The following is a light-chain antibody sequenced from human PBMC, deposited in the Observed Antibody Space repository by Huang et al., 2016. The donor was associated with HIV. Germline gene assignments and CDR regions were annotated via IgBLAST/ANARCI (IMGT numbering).Light chain of an antibody. Sequence: EIVLTQSPATLSLSPGERATLSCGASQSVDNNLAWYQQKPGLAPRLLIYDASSRATGIPDRFSGSGSGTDFTLTISRLEPEDFAVYYCQQYGSSPLTFGGGTKVEIK. CDR2: DAS. J-gene: IGKJ4*01. V-gene: IGKV3D-20*01. CDR1: QSVDNN. CDR3: QQYGSSPLT.